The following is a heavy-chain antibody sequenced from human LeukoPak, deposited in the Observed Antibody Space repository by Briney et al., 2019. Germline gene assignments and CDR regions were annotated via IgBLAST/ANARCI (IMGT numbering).Heavy chain of an antibody. D-gene: IGHD3/OR15-3a*01. CDR3: AKDSGLVRIYYYYGMDF. CDR2: ISYDGSNK. J-gene: IGHJ6*01. V-gene: IGHV3-30*18. Sequence: GGSLRLSCAASGFTFSSYGMHWVRQAPGKGLEWVAVISYDGSNKYYTDSVKGRFTISRDNSKNTLFLQMNSLTAEDTAVYYCAKDSGLVRIYYYYGMDFWGQGTTVTVSS. CDR1: GFTFSSYG.